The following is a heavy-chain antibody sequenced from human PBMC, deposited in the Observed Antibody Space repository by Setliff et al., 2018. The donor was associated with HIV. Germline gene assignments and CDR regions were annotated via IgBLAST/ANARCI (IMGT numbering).Heavy chain of an antibody. V-gene: IGHV4-4*08. CDR1: GGSIGGYY. CDR2: IYSGGST. D-gene: IGHD3-10*01. CDR3: ARVRSYGSAYDAFDV. J-gene: IGHJ3*01. Sequence: LSLTCTVSGGSIGGYYWSWIRQPPGTGLEWLGCIYSGGSTDYNPSLESRVTISLDTSKNQFSLRLTSVTAADTAVYYCARVRSYGSAYDAFDVWGPGTMVTVSS.